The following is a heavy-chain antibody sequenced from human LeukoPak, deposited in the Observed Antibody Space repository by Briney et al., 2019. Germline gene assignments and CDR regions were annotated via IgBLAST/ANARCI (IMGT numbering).Heavy chain of an antibody. CDR3: ARHDAYRDGYAYYYYHMDV. D-gene: IGHD5-24*01. J-gene: IGHJ6*03. CDR2: IYYSGST. V-gene: IGHV4-39*01. CDR1: GGSFSSSSYY. Sequence: SETLSLTCTVSGGSFSSSSYYWGWIRQPPGKGLEWIGSIYYSGSTYYNPSLKSRVTIPVDTSKNQFSLKLSSVTAADTAVYYCARHDAYRDGYAYYYYHMDVWGKGTTVTISS.